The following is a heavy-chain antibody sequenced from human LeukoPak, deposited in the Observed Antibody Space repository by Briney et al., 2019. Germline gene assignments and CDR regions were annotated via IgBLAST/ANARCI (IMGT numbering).Heavy chain of an antibody. CDR3: ARDNRPSDY. V-gene: IGHV3-21*01. J-gene: IGHJ4*02. CDR2: ISSSSSYI. Sequence: PGGSLRLSCAASGFTFSSYSMNWVRQAPGKGLEWVSSISSSSSYIHYADSVKGRFTISRDNAKNSLYLQMNSLRVEDTAVYYCARDNRPSDYWGQGTLVTVSS. CDR1: GFTFSSYS.